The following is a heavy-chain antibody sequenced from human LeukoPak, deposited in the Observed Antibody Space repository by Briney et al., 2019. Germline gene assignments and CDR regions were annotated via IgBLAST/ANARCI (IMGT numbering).Heavy chain of an antibody. V-gene: IGHV3-21*01. CDR3: ARNHVLGDMTTVRTFDY. CDR2: ISSSSSYI. D-gene: IGHD4-17*01. J-gene: IGHJ4*02. CDR1: GFTFSSYS. Sequence: GGSLRLSCAASGFTFSSYSMNWVRQAPGKGLEWVSSISSSSSYIYYADSVKGRFTISRDNAKNSLYLQMNSLRAEDTAVYYCARNHVLGDMTTVRTFDYWGQGTLVTVPS.